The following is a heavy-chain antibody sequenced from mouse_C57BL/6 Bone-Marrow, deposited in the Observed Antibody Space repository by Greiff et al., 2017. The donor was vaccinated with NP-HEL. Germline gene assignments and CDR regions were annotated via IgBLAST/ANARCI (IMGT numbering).Heavy chain of an antibody. V-gene: IGHV1-55*01. CDR1: GYTFTSYW. D-gene: IGHD3-2*02. CDR3: AREGDSSGYVGFDD. Sequence: QVQLQQPGAELVKPGASVKMSCKASGYTFTSYWITWVKQRPGQGLEWIGDIYPGSGSTNYNEKFKSKATLTVDTSSSTAYMQLSSLTSEDSAVYYWAREGDSSGYVGFDDWGQGTTLTVSS. CDR2: IYPGSGST. J-gene: IGHJ2*01.